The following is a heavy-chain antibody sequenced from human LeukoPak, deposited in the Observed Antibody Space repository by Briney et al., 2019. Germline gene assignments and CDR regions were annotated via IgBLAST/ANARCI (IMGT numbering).Heavy chain of an antibody. CDR1: GFTFNNFA. J-gene: IGHJ4*02. D-gene: IGHD2-2*01. CDR3: AKDYMRYCSSTSCYPFDY. Sequence: GGSLRLSCAASGFTFNNFAMSWVRQAPGKGLEWVAVISYDGSNKYYADSVKGRFTISRDNSKNTLYLQMNSLRAEDTAVYYCAKDYMRYCSSTSCYPFDYWGQGTLVTVSS. CDR2: ISYDGSNK. V-gene: IGHV3-30*18.